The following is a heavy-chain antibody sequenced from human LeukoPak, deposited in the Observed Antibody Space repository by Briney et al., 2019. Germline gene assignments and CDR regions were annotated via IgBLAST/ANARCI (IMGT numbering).Heavy chain of an antibody. Sequence: ASVKVSCKASGYTFTGYYMHWARQAPGQGLEWMGWINPNSGGTNYAQKFQGRVTMTRDTSISTAYMELSRLRSDDTAVYYCAREVVVTALVRYNWFDPWGQGTLVTVSS. CDR3: AREVVVTALVRYNWFDP. J-gene: IGHJ5*02. CDR2: INPNSGGT. CDR1: GYTFTGYY. V-gene: IGHV1-2*02. D-gene: IGHD2-21*02.